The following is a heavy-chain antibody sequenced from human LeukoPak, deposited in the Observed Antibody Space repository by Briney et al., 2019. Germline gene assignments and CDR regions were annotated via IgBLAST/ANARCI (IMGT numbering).Heavy chain of an antibody. V-gene: IGHV3-9*01. CDR3: ARLNYDFWSGIWEGYYMDV. CDR1: GFAFDDYA. CDR2: ISWNSEAI. D-gene: IGHD3-3*01. J-gene: IGHJ6*03. Sequence: PGRSLRLSCAASGFAFDDYAMHWVRQIPGKGLEWVSGISWNSEAIVYADSVKGRFTISRDNARRSLYLQMTSLRPEDTAVYYCARLNYDFWSGIWEGYYMDVWGKGTTVTVSS.